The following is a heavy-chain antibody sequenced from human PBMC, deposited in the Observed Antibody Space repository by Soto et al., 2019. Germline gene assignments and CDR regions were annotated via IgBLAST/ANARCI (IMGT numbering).Heavy chain of an antibody. Sequence: LGLSCTASGFTFSSYAMSWVRQAPGKGLEWVSAISFNSETTYYGDSVQGRFTISRDNSKNTLFLQMNSLRPEDTAAYYGAKFWADGRNGVADNDAFDVWGQGTMVTVSS. CDR3: AKFWADGRNGVADNDAFDV. V-gene: IGHV3-23*01. CDR2: ISFNSETT. D-gene: IGHD3-16*01. CDR1: GFTFSSYA. J-gene: IGHJ3*01.